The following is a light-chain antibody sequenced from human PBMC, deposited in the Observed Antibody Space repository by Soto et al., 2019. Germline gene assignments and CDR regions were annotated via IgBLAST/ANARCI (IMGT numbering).Light chain of an antibody. CDR1: QRIGTY. Sequence: EIVLTQSPATLSLSPGDRATLSCRASQRIGTYLGWYQQKAGQAPSLLIYDTSNRATGIPTRFSGSGSGTDFTLTISSLEPEDFAVYFCQHRSNSPPTWTFGQGTKVEIK. CDR2: DTS. CDR3: QHRSNSPPTWT. J-gene: IGKJ1*01. V-gene: IGKV3-11*01.